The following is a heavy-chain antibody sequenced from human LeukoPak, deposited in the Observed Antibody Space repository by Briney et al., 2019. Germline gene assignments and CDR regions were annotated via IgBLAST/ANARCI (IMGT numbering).Heavy chain of an antibody. CDR2: IYHSGST. CDR1: GGSISSSNW. CDR3: ARREGSGSYYSTFDY. J-gene: IGHJ4*02. D-gene: IGHD3-10*01. V-gene: IGHV4-4*02. Sequence: SETLSLTCAVSGGSISSSNWWSWVRQPPGKGLEWIGEIYHSGSTNYNPSLKSRVTISVDKSKNQFSLKLSSVTAADTAVYYCARREGSGSYYSTFDYWGQGTLVTVSS.